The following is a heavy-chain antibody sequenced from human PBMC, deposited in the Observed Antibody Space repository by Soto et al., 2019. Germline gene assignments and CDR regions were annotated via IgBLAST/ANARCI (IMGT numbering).Heavy chain of an antibody. Sequence: EVQLLESGGDLVQPGGSLSLSCAASGFSFSDYSMHWVRQAPGKGLEWVSFIDHSGTTTYYRDSVQGRFTICKDKSMNAVDLQKNSLTVEDAAVYYCTKDRVPDGIYSFDYWGQGALVTVSS. CDR2: IDHSGTTT. CDR1: GFSFSDYS. CDR3: TKDRVPDGIYSFDY. D-gene: IGHD2-15*01. V-gene: IGHV3-23*03. J-gene: IGHJ4*02.